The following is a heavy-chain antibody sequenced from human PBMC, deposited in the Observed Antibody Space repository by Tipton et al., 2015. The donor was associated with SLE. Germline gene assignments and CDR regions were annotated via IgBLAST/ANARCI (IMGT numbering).Heavy chain of an antibody. CDR1: GGSISSSRYY. Sequence: TLSLTCSVSGGSISSSRYYWNWIRQPAGKALEWIGRIYSTGSTNYNPSFQTRVTISVDTSKNQFSLKLSSVTAADTAIYYCARRPWGDYYMDYWGQGTLVTVSS. CDR3: ARRPWGDYYMDY. V-gene: IGHV4-61*02. J-gene: IGHJ4*02. CDR2: IYSTGST. D-gene: IGHD3-16*01.